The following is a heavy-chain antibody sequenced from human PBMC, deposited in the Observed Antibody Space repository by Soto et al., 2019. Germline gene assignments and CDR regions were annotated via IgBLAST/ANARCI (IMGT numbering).Heavy chain of an antibody. Sequence: GGSLRLSCAASGFAFSRYGMHWVRQAPDKGLEWVAVIWYDGTDNYYADSVKDRFTISRDNSKNTLYLQVNSLRVDDTAVYYCAKDRSSSLDAMDVWGQGTTVTVSS. J-gene: IGHJ6*02. D-gene: IGHD6-13*01. CDR2: IWYDGTDN. CDR3: AKDRSSSLDAMDV. CDR1: GFAFSRYG. V-gene: IGHV3-33*06.